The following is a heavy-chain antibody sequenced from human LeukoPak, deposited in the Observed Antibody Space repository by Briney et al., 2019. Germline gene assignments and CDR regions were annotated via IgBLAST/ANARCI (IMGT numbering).Heavy chain of an antibody. CDR2: IIPIFGTA. J-gene: IGHJ4*02. CDR1: GGTFSSYA. D-gene: IGHD6-13*01. V-gene: IGHV1-69*06. CDR3: ASPIAAAGTLFDY. Sequence: ASVKVSCKASGGTFSSYAISWVRQAPGQGPEWMGGIIPIFGTANYAQKFQGRVTITADKSTSTAYMELSSLRSEDTAVYYCASPIAAAGTLFDYWGQGTLVTVSS.